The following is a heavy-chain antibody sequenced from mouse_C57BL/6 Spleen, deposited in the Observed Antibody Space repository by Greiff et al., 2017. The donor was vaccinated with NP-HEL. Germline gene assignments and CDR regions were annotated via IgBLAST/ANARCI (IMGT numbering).Heavy chain of an antibody. CDR3: ARDSHGFDY. CDR2: INYDGSST. Sequence: EVKVVESEGGLVQPGSSMKLSCTASGFTFSDYYMAWVRQVPEKGLEWVANINYDGSSTYYLDSLKSRFIISRDNAKNILYLQMSSLKSEDTATYYCARDSHGFDYWGQGTTLTVSS. CDR1: GFTFSDYY. V-gene: IGHV5-16*01. J-gene: IGHJ2*01.